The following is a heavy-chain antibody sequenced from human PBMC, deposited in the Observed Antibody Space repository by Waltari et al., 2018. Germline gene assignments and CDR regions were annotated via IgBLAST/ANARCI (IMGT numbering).Heavy chain of an antibody. CDR2: INHSGST. J-gene: IGHJ4*02. Sequence: QVQLQQWGAGLLKPSETLSLTCAVYGGSFSGYYWSWIRQPPGKGLEWIGEINHSGSTNYNPSRKSRVTISVDTSKNQFSLKLSSVTAADTAVYYCARHRGNGDTSFDYWGQGTLVTVSS. V-gene: IGHV4-34*01. CDR1: GGSFSGYY. CDR3: ARHRGNGDTSFDY. D-gene: IGHD3-16*01.